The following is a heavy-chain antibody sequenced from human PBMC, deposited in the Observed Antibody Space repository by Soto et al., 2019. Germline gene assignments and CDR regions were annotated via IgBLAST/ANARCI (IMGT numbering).Heavy chain of an antibody. J-gene: IGHJ4*02. Sequence: PSETLSLTCTVSGRSISSVNYYWSWIRQPPGKGLEWIGYIYYSGSTYHNPSLRSRVTISVDTSKNQFSLKLSSVTAADTAVYYCARYGSGECNRGSCYSPFDYWGQGTLVTVSS. CDR3: ARYGSGECNRGSCYSPFDY. CDR2: IYYSGST. D-gene: IGHD2-15*01. V-gene: IGHV4-30-4*01. CDR1: GRSISSVNYY.